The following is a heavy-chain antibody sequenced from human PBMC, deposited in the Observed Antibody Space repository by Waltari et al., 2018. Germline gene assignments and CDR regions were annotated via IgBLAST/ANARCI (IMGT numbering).Heavy chain of an antibody. Sequence: QVQLQESGPGLVKPSETLSLTCTVSGGSISSGSYYWSWIRQPAGKGLEWIGRIYTSGSTNYNPSLKSRVTISVDTSKNQFSRKLSSVTAADTAVYYCARGGDYADYWGQGTLVTVSS. D-gene: IGHD4-17*01. CDR3: ARGGDYADY. V-gene: IGHV4-61*02. CDR1: GGSISSGSYY. CDR2: IYTSGST. J-gene: IGHJ4*02.